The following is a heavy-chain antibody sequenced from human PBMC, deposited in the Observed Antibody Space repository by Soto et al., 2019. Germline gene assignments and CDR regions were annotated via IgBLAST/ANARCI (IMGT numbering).Heavy chain of an antibody. J-gene: IGHJ6*02. D-gene: IGHD1-7*01. CDR3: ARDRRTGTTHFYYGMDV. CDR2: IYYRGST. V-gene: IGHV4-61*01. Sequence: KTSETLSLTCTVSGVSVSSGSYYWSWIRQPPEKGLEWIGYIYYRGSTHYNPSLESRVTISLDTSKSQFSLKLSSVTAADTAVYFCARDRRTGTTHFYYGMDVWGQGTTVTVSS. CDR1: GVSVSSGSYY.